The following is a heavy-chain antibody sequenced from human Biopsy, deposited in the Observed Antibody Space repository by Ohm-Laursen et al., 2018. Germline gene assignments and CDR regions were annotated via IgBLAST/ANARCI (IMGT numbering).Heavy chain of an antibody. CDR3: VHRRMTPSEFDY. CDR1: GLSLTSRGEG. V-gene: IGHV2-5*02. J-gene: IGHJ4*02. CDR2: IYWDDDK. Sequence: TQTLTLTCAFSGLSLTSRGEGVGWLRQPPGKAPEWLAPIYWDDDKFYNPSLESRLTITKDTSKNQVLLIMTNMEPVDTATYFCVHRRMTPSEFDYWGQGTLVTVSS.